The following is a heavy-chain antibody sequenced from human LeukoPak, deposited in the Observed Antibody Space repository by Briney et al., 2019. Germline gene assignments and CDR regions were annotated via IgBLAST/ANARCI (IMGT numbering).Heavy chain of an antibody. CDR3: ARVPGGDIDQLLYPPGV. Sequence: ASVKVSSKASGYTFSSYGISWVRQAPGQGLEWMGWINTYNGNTNYAQNLQGRVTMTTDTSTSTAYMELRSLRSDDTAVYYCARVPGGDIDQLLYPPGVWGQGTTVTVSS. CDR2: INTYNGNT. D-gene: IGHD2-2*02. J-gene: IGHJ6*02. V-gene: IGHV1-18*01. CDR1: GYTFSSYG.